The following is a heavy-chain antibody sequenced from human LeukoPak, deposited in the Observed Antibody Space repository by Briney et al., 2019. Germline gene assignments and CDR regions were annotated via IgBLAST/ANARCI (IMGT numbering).Heavy chain of an antibody. D-gene: IGHD3-3*01. CDR1: GFTFSSYG. Sequence: GGSLRLSCAASGFTFSSYGMHWVRQAPGKGLEWVAVIWYDGSNKYYADSVKGRFTISRDNSKNTLYLQMNSLRAEDTAVYYCARESATTPVYDFWSGYPSGTDYWGQGTLVTVSS. CDR3: ARESATTPVYDFWSGYPSGTDY. V-gene: IGHV3-33*01. J-gene: IGHJ4*02. CDR2: IWYDGSNK.